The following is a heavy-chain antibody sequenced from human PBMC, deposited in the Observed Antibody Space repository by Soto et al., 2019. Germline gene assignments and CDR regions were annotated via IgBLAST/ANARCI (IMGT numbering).Heavy chain of an antibody. CDR1: GGSISSSSYY. J-gene: IGHJ2*01. V-gene: IGHV4-39*01. Sequence: QLQLQESGPGLVKPSETLSLTCTVSGGSISSSSYYWGWIRQPPGKGLEWIGSIYYSGSTYYNPSLKSRVPISVDPSKNQFPLKLSSVTAADTAVYYCARRGCSGGSCYSKGWYFDLWGRGTLVTVSS. CDR3: ARRGCSGGSCYSKGWYFDL. D-gene: IGHD2-15*01. CDR2: IYYSGST.